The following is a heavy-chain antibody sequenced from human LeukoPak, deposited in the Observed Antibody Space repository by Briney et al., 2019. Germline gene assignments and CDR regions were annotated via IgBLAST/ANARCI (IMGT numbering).Heavy chain of an antibody. CDR2: INHSGST. D-gene: IGHD2-2*01. CDR3: ARGGAPRYCSSTSGYSVGYYMDV. Sequence: SETLSLTCAVYGGSFSGYYWSWIRQPPGKGLEWIGEINHSGSTNYNPSLKSRVTIPVDTSKNQFSLKLSAVTAADTAVYYCARGGAPRYCSSTSGYSVGYYMDVWGKGTTVTVSS. J-gene: IGHJ6*03. V-gene: IGHV4-34*01. CDR1: GGSFSGYY.